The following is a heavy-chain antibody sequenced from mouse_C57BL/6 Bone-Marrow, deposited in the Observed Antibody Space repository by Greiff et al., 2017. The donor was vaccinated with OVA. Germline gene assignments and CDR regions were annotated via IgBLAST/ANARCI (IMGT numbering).Heavy chain of an antibody. CDR1: GYTFTSYG. V-gene: IGHV1-81*01. CDR2: IYTSSGNT. J-gene: IGHJ1*03. Sequence: QVQLQQSGAELARPGASVKLSCKASGYTFTSYGISWVKQRTGQGLEWIGEIYTSSGNTYYNETVKGKATLTADQAYSTLYMDIRSLTSEDSAVYCCAGDDYCSSDGWYFYVWGTGTTVTVSS. D-gene: IGHD1-1*01. CDR3: AGDDYCSSDGWYFYV.